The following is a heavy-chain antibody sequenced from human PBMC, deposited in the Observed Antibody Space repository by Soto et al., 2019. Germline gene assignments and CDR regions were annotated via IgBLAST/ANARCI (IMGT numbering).Heavy chain of an antibody. V-gene: IGHV3-33*01. J-gene: IGHJ6*02. CDR1: GFTFSSYG. CDR2: IWYDGSNK. CDR3: ARVLREQQLVRRRYCYGMDV. D-gene: IGHD6-13*01. Sequence: GGSLRLSCAASGFTFSSYGMHWVRQAPGKGLEWVAVIWYDGSNKYYADSVKGRFTISRDNSKNTLYLQMNSLRAEDTAVYYCARVLREQQLVRRRYCYGMDVWGQGTTVTVSS.